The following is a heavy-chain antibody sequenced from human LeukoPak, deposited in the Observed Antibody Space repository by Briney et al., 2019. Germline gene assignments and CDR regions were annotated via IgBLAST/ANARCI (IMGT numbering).Heavy chain of an antibody. D-gene: IGHD3-16*02. CDR1: GGSISSSNW. J-gene: IGHJ4*02. CDR2: IYYSGGT. V-gene: IGHV4-30-4*01. CDR3: ARVLSTSEVTFGGVIARPYYFDY. Sequence: KPSGTLSLTCAVSGGSISSSNWWSWIRQPPGKGLEWIGYIYYSGGTYYNPSLKSRITISVDTSKNQFSLKLSSVTAADTALYYCARVLSTSEVTFGGVIARPYYFDYWGQGTLVTVSS.